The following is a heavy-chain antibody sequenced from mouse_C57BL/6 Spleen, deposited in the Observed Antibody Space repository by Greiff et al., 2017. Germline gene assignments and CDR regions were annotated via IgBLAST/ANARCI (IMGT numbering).Heavy chain of an antibody. J-gene: IGHJ2*01. Sequence: QVQLKQPGAELVKPGASVKLSCKASGYTFTSYWMPWVKQRPGQGLEWIGMIHPNSGSTNYNEKFKSKATLTVDKSSSTAYMQLSSLTSEDSAVYYCARGELRLRFFDYWGQGTTLTVSS. CDR2: IHPNSGST. V-gene: IGHV1-64*01. CDR1: GYTFTSYW. CDR3: ARGELRLRFFDY. D-gene: IGHD3-2*02.